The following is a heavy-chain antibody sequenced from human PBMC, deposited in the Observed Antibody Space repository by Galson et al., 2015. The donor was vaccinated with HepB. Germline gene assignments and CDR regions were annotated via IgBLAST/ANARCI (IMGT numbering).Heavy chain of an antibody. CDR1: GFTFNDYA. J-gene: IGHJ1*01. Sequence: SLRLSCAASGFTFNDYAMHWVRQAPGKGLEWVAGICWNGGGIDYADSVKGRFTISRDNSKNSLYLQVDSLRAEDTALYYCAKGFLTMVRPSLSSWGQGTLVTVSS. CDR3: AKGFLTMVRPSLSS. CDR2: ICWNGGGI. V-gene: IGHV3-9*01. D-gene: IGHD3-10*01.